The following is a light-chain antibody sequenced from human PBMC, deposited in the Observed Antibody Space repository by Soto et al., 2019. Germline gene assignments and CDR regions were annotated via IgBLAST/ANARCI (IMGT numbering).Light chain of an antibody. V-gene: IGLV2-23*02. CDR3: CSYAGSSTYG. Sequence: QSVLTQPASVSGSPGQSITISCTGTSSDVGSYNLVSWYQHHPGKAPKVMIYEVSKRPSGVINRFSGSKSGNTASLTISGLQPEDEADYYCCSYAGSSTYGFGTGTKVTVL. J-gene: IGLJ1*01. CDR1: SSDVGSYNL. CDR2: EVS.